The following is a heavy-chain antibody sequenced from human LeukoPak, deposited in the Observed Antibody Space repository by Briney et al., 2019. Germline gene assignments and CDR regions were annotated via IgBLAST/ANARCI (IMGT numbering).Heavy chain of an antibody. CDR1: GLTFSSHE. CDR2: ISRSGSTI. V-gene: IGHV3-48*03. CDR3: ARDHPVAGTADAFDI. D-gene: IGHD6-19*01. J-gene: IGHJ3*02. Sequence: GGSLRLSCAASGLTFSSHEMNWVRQAPGKGLEWVSYISRSGSTIYYAHSVKGRFTISRDNAKNSLYLQMNSLRAEDTAVYYCARDHPVAGTADAFDIWGQGTMVTVSS.